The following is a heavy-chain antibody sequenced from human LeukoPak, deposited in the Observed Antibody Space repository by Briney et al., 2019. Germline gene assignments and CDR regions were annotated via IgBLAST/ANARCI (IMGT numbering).Heavy chain of an antibody. CDR2: IKEDGSQT. J-gene: IGHJ4*01. CDR1: GLTFSRYW. CDR3: ARDPADY. V-gene: IGHV3-7*01. Sequence: GGSLRLSCAASGLTFSRYWMTWVRQTPGKGLEWVANIKEDGSQTYYVDSVKGRFTISRDNAKNSLYLQMNSLRAEDTAVYYCARDPADYWGQGTLVTVSS.